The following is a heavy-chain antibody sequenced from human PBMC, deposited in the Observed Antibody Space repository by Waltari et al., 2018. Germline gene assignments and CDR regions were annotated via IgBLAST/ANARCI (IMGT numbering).Heavy chain of an antibody. V-gene: IGHV3-7*04. CDR3: ARVSGIAKTWYFDL. J-gene: IGHJ2*01. D-gene: IGHD6-13*01. CDR1: GFTFRSYW. Sequence: EVQLVESGGGLVQPGGSLRLSCAASGFTFRSYWMGWVRQAPGKGLEWVANIKQDGSEKYYVDSVKGRFTISRDNAKNSLYLQMNSLRAEDTAVYYCARVSGIAKTWYFDLWGRGTLVTVSS. CDR2: IKQDGSEK.